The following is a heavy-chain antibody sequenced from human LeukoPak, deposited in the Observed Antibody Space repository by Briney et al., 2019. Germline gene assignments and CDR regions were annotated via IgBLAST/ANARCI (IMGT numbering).Heavy chain of an antibody. CDR3: ARHRFASPLDS. Sequence: PSETLSLTCTVSGVSSSSSYWSWIRQPPGKGLEWIGYIFYTGDSNHNPSFESRVSISLDTSKDQISLKLSSVTAADTAVYYCARHRFASPLDSWGQGTLVTVSS. CDR1: GVSSSSSY. D-gene: IGHD2-21*01. CDR2: IFYTGDS. J-gene: IGHJ4*02. V-gene: IGHV4-59*08.